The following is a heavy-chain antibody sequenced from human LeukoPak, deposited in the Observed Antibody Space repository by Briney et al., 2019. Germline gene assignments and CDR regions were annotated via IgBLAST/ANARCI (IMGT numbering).Heavy chain of an antibody. V-gene: IGHV4-59*08. J-gene: IGHJ4*02. Sequence: SETLSLTCTVSGGSISSYSWSWIRQPPGKGLEWIGYIYYSGSTNYNPSLKSRVTISADTSKNQFSLKLSSVTATDTAVYYCARHYYGDYPNLYYFDYWGQGTLVTVSS. D-gene: IGHD4-17*01. CDR2: IYYSGST. CDR1: GGSISSYS. CDR3: ARHYYGDYPNLYYFDY.